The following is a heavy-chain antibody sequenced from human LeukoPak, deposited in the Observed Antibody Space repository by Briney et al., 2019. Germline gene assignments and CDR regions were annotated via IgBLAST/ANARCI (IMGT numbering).Heavy chain of an antibody. Sequence: ASVKVSCKASGYTFTGYYIHWVRPAPGQGFEWMGWINPNSGGTNYAQKFQGRVTMTRDTSISTAYMELSRLRSDDTAEYYCARDVVPAAMNWFDPWGQGTLVTVSS. V-gene: IGHV1-2*02. CDR1: GYTFTGYY. D-gene: IGHD2-2*01. CDR3: ARDVVPAAMNWFDP. CDR2: INPNSGGT. J-gene: IGHJ5*02.